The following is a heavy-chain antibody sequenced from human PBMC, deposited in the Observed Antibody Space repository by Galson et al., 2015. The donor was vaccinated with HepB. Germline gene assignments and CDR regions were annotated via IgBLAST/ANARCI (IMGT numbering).Heavy chain of an antibody. J-gene: IGHJ4*02. D-gene: IGHD1-1*01. Sequence: SLRLSCAASGFTFSRLGMTWVRQAPGKGLECVSAISVSGHSTDYADSVEGRFTISRDNSKNMLYLQMNNLRAEDTAVYYCAKGTTDIDYWGQGTQVTVSS. CDR2: ISVSGHST. V-gene: IGHV3-23*01. CDR3: AKGTTDIDY. CDR1: GFTFSRLG.